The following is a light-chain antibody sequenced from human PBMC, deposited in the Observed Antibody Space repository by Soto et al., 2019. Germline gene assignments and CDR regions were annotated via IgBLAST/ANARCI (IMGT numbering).Light chain of an antibody. V-gene: IGKV2-28*01. Sequence: DIVMTQSPLSLSVTPGEPASVSCRSSQSLLHSNGYNYLDWYLQKPGQSPQLLISLGSNRAAGVPDRFSGSGSGTDCTLKISRVEAEDVGVYYCMQALQSPWTFGQGTKVEIK. CDR2: LGS. J-gene: IGKJ1*01. CDR3: MQALQSPWT. CDR1: QSLLHSNGYNY.